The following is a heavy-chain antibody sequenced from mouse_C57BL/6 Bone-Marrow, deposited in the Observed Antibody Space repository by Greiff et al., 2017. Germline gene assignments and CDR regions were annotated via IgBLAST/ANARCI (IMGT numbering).Heavy chain of an antibody. J-gene: IGHJ2*01. CDR3: ANYYGSSSYYFDY. CDR1: GYTFTDHT. V-gene: IGHV1-78*01. D-gene: IGHD1-1*01. Sequence: VQLVESDAELAKPGASVKISCKVSGYTFTDHTIHWMKQRPEQGLEWIGYIYPRDGSTKYNEKFKGKATLTADKSSSTAYMQLNSLTSEDSAVYFCANYYGSSSYYFDYWGQGTTLTVSS. CDR2: IYPRDGST.